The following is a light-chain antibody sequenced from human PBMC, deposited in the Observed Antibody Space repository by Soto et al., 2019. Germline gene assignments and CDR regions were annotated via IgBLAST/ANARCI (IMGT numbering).Light chain of an antibody. Sequence: QPVLTQSPSASASLGASVNLTCTLSSGHSSYAIAWHQQQPEKGPRYLMKVNSDGSHSKGDGIPDRFSGSSSGAERYLTISSLQSEDEADYYCQTWGTGIVLFGGGTKLTVL. V-gene: IGLV4-69*01. J-gene: IGLJ2*01. CDR3: QTWGTGIVL. CDR2: VNSDGSH. CDR1: SGHSSYA.